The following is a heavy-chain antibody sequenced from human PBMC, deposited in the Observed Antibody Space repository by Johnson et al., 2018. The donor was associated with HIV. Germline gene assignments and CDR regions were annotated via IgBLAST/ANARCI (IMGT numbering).Heavy chain of an antibody. CDR1: GFTFSNYG. CDR2: ISFSGVKK. CDR3: ARVLGDYAYHI. D-gene: IGHD4-17*01. J-gene: IGHJ3*02. Sequence: QVQLVESGGGVVQPGRSLRLSCAASGFTFSNYGMAWVRQAPGKGLEWVTVISFSGVKKYYADSVKGRFTISRDNAKNSLYLQMNSLRVEDTAVYYCARVLGDYAYHIWGQGTMVTVSS. V-gene: IGHV3-33*08.